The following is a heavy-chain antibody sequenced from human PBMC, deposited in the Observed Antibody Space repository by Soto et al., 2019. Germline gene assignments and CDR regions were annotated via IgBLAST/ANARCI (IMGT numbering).Heavy chain of an antibody. CDR2: IYKSGST. V-gene: IGHV4-59*01. Sequence: PSETLSLTCTVSGGSISNYYNMWIRQPPGKGLEYIGYIYKSGSTNYNPSLKSRVTISVDTSKNQFSLKLTSVTAADTAVYYCARRYSRNFDYWGQGTLVTVSS. D-gene: IGHD6-13*01. J-gene: IGHJ4*02. CDR1: GGSISNYY. CDR3: ARRYSRNFDY.